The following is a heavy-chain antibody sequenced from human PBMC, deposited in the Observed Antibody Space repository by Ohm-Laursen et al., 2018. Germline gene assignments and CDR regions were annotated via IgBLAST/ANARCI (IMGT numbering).Heavy chain of an antibody. CDR1: GAPISTHY. CDR3: AGHPSNPDAFDI. Sequence: SETLSLTCPVSGAPISTHYWSWIRQPPGKGLEWIGYIYYSGTTNYNPSLKSRVTISLNTSKNQFSLKLSSVTAADTALYYCAGHPSNPDAFDIWGQGTMVTVSS. CDR2: IYYSGTT. D-gene: IGHD1-14*01. V-gene: IGHV4-59*08. J-gene: IGHJ3*02.